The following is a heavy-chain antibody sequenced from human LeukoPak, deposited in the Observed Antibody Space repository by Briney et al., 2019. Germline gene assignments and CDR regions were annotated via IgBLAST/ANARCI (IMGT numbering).Heavy chain of an antibody. CDR3: ARDKIVGPTILDS. J-gene: IGHJ4*02. CDR2: IKQDGSEM. V-gene: IGHV3-7*03. Sequence: GGSLRLSCVAPGFTFSNYWMSWVRQAPGKGLEWVANIKQDGSEMYYVESVKGRFTISRDNAENSLYLQMNSLRVEDTAVYYCARDKIVGPTILDSWGQGTLVTVSS. CDR1: GFTFSNYW. D-gene: IGHD1-26*01.